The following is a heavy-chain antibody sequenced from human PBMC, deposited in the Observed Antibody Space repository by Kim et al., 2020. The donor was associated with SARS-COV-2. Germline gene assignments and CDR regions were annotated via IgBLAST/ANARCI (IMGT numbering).Heavy chain of an antibody. CDR2: K. Sequence: KYYADSVKGRFTISRDNSKNTLYLQMNSLRAEDTAVYYCARDTISCGMDVWGQGTTVTVSS. D-gene: IGHD3-3*01. J-gene: IGHJ6*02. CDR3: ARDTISCGMDV. V-gene: IGHV3-33*01.